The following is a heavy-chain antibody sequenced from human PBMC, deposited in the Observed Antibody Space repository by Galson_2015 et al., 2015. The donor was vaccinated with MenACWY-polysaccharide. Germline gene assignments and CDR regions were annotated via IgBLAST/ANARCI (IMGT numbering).Heavy chain of an antibody. Sequence: SVKVSCKASGYIFTNYAMHWARQAPVQGFEWMGWISAGNGRTEYSQKFQGRVTITRDTPASTAYMEVSSLRSEDTAVYCCARDSENPDYWRQGTLVAAAS. V-gene: IGHV1-3*01. J-gene: IGHJ4*02. CDR3: ARDSENPDY. CDR1: GYIFTNYA. CDR2: ISAGNGRT. D-gene: IGHD6-19*01.